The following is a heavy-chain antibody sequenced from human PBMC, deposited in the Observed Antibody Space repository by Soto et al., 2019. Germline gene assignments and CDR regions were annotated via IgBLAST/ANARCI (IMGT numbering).Heavy chain of an antibody. D-gene: IGHD2-21*01. V-gene: IGHV3-48*01. CDR3: ARDRSSVAHGAFDI. Sequence: GGSLRLSCAASGFTFSSYFMNWVRQAPGKGLEWVSYISSSSRTIYYADSVKGRFTISRDNAKNSLYLQMNSLRADDTAVYYCARDRSSVAHGAFDIWGQGTMVTVSS. CDR2: ISSSSRTI. J-gene: IGHJ3*02. CDR1: GFTFSSYF.